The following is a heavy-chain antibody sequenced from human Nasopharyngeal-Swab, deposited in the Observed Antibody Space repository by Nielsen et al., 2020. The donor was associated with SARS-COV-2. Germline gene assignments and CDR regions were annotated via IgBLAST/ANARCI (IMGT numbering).Heavy chain of an antibody. CDR3: ARSRVGYSA. CDR1: GFTFSSYA. J-gene: IGHJ5*02. CDR2: ISSNGGST. Sequence: GGSLRLSCAASGFTFSSYAMYWVRQAPGKGLEYVSAISSNGGSTYYANSVKGRFAISRDNSKNTLYLQMGSLRAEDMAVYYCARSRVGYSAWGQGTLVTVSS. V-gene: IGHV3-64*01. D-gene: IGHD5-24*01.